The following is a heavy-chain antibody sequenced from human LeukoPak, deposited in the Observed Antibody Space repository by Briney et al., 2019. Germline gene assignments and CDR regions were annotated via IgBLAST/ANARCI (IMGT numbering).Heavy chain of an antibody. CDR2: INDRGDA. V-gene: IGHV4-34*01. CDR1: GGSLTGSH. Sequence: SETLSLTCAVDGGSLTGSHWSWIRQSPRKRQEWIGEINDRGDANYNLSLQTRVDISVDMSKNQFSLKVNSVAAADTAVYYCARTPYYRDVWGKGTTVTVSS. J-gene: IGHJ6*03. D-gene: IGHD2-15*01. CDR3: ARTPYYRDV.